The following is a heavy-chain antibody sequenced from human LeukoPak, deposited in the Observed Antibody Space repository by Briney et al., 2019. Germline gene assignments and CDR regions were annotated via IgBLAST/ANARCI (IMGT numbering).Heavy chain of an antibody. V-gene: IGHV4-4*02. CDR3: AREFMTTATGDY. D-gene: IGHD4-17*01. CDR1: GGSISSSNW. CDR2: INHSGST. J-gene: IGHJ4*02. Sequence: SETLSLTCAVSGGSISSSNWWSWVRQPPGKGLEWIGEINHSGSTNYNPSLKSRVTISVDTSKNQFSLKLSSVTAADTAVYYCAREFMTTATGDYWGQGTLVTVSS.